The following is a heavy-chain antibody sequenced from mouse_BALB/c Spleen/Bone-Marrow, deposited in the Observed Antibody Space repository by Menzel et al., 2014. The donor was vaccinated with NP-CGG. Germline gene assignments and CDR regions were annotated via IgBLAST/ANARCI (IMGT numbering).Heavy chain of an antibody. D-gene: IGHD2-14*01. Sequence: QVQLQQSGPELVRPGVSVKISCKGSGYTFTDYGMHWVKQGHANSLEWIGLISLYSGNTNYNQKFKDKATMTVDKSSSTAYMELARLTSEDSAIYYCARGDYRYDETMDYWGQGTSVTVSS. CDR1: GYTFTDYG. CDR3: ARGDYRYDETMDY. J-gene: IGHJ4*01. V-gene: IGHV1-67*01. CDR2: ISLYSGNT.